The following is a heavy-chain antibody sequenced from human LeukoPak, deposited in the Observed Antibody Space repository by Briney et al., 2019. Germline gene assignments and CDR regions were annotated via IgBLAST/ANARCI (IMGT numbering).Heavy chain of an antibody. CDR1: GGSISSSSYY. D-gene: IGHD5-18*01. CDR2: IYYSGST. CDR3: ARLMSGLWLPPDAFDI. V-gene: IGHV4-39*01. Sequence: SETLSLTCTVSGGSISSSSYYWGWIRQPPGKGLEWIGSIYYSGSTYYNPSLKSRVTISVDTSKNQFSLKLSSVTAADTAVYYCARLMSGLWLPPDAFDIWGQGTMVTVSS. J-gene: IGHJ3*02.